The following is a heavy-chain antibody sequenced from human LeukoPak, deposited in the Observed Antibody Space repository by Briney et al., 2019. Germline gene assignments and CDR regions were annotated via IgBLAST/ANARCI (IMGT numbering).Heavy chain of an antibody. D-gene: IGHD3-22*01. V-gene: IGHV3-23*01. J-gene: IGHJ4*02. CDR3: AKGSYYDSSGSFYFDY. CDR2: ISGSGDNT. CDR1: GFTFSSYA. Sequence: GGSLRLSCAASGFTFSSYAMSWVRQAPGKGLEWVSGISGSGDNTYYADSVKGRFTTSRDNSKNTLYVQVNSLGTEDTAAYYCAKGSYYDSSGSFYFDYWGQGTLVTVSS.